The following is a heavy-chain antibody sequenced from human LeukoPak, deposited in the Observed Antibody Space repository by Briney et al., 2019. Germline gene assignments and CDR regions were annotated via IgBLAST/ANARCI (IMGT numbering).Heavy chain of an antibody. CDR1: GGSISSSSYY. CDR2: IYYSGST. CDR3: ARHLIWYYYDSSGHADY. Sequence: PSETLSLTCTVSGGSISSSSYYWGWIRQPPGKGLEWIGSIYYSGSTHYNPSLKSRVTISVDTSKNQFSLKLSSVTAADTAVYYCARHLIWYYYDSSGHADYWGQGTLVTVSS. D-gene: IGHD3-22*01. J-gene: IGHJ4*02. V-gene: IGHV4-39*01.